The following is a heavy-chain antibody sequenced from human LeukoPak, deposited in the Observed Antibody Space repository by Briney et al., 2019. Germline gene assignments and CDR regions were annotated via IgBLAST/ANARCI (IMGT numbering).Heavy chain of an antibody. CDR3: AKDSRTTGWGAFDF. Sequence: GGSLRLSCAASGFTFSSYWMHWVRQAPGKGLVWVSRINSDGSSTSYADSVKGRFTISRDNAKNTLYLQMNSLRPEDTAVYFCAKDSRTTGWGAFDFWGQGTMVIVSS. CDR1: GFTFSSYW. CDR2: INSDGSST. D-gene: IGHD6-19*01. V-gene: IGHV3-74*01. J-gene: IGHJ3*01.